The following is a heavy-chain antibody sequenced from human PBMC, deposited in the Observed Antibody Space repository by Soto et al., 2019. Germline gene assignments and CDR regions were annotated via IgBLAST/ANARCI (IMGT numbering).Heavy chain of an antibody. Sequence: EVQLLESGGGLVQPGGSLRLSCAASGFTFSSYAMSWVHQAPGKGLEWVSAISGSGSSTYYADSVKGRFTISRDNSKNTLYLQMNSLRAEDTAVYYCAKGSGSYIPFDYWGQGTLVTVSS. J-gene: IGHJ4*02. D-gene: IGHD3-10*01. CDR2: ISGSGSST. CDR1: GFTFSSYA. V-gene: IGHV3-23*01. CDR3: AKGSGSYIPFDY.